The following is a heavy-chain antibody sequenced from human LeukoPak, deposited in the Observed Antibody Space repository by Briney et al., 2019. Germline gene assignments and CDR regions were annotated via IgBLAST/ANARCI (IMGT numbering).Heavy chain of an antibody. CDR3: ARDRVTYYYDSSGYYSLPGYYYYMDV. CDR1: GGSFSGDF. D-gene: IGHD3-22*01. V-gene: IGHV4-34*01. CDR2: INHGGST. J-gene: IGHJ6*03. Sequence: KPSETLSLTCAVYGGSFSGDFWSWIRQSPGKGLEWIGEINHGGSTTYNPSLQSRVTMSVDTSTNQISLKMTSVTAADTAVYYCARDRVTYYYDSSGYYSLPGYYYYMDVWGKGTTVTISS.